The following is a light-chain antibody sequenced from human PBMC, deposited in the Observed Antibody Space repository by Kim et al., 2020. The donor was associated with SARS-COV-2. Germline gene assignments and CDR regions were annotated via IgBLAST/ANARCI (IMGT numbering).Light chain of an antibody. Sequence: EIVMTQSPASLSLSPGERATLSCRASQSVSRNLAWYRQHLGQAPRLLIYEASTRAPGIPARFSGSGSGTEFTLTISSLQSEDFATYYCQQYSDWPPSLTFGGGTKVDIK. CDR1: QSVSRN. CDR2: EAS. CDR3: QQYSDWPPSLT. J-gene: IGKJ4*01. V-gene: IGKV3-15*01.